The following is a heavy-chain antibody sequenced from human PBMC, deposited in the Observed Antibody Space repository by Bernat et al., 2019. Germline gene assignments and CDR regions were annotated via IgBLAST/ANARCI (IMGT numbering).Heavy chain of an antibody. CDR2: INKNGDST. D-gene: IGHD2-2*02. CDR1: GFTFGRYA. Sequence: EVQLVESGGGLVQPGGSLRLSCAASGFTFGRYAMHWVRQAPGKGLEYVSAINKNGDSTYYGNSVKGRFIISRDNSKNTLYLQMGSLRGDDTALYYCAREAIGTSIDYWGQGTLVTVSS. CDR3: AREAIGTSIDY. V-gene: IGHV3-64*01. J-gene: IGHJ4*02.